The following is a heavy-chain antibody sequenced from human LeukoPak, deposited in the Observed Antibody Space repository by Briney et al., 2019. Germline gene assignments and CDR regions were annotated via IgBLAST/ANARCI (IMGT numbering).Heavy chain of an antibody. Sequence: GGSLRLSCAASGFTFSSYWMSWVRQAPGKGLEWVANIKQDGSEKYYVDSVKGRFTISRDNAKNSLYLQMNSLRAEDTAVYYCARVGATGSGSLDYWGQGTLVTVSS. J-gene: IGHJ4*02. D-gene: IGHD1-26*01. CDR2: IKQDGSEK. V-gene: IGHV3-7*04. CDR1: GFTFSSYW. CDR3: ARVGATGSGSLDY.